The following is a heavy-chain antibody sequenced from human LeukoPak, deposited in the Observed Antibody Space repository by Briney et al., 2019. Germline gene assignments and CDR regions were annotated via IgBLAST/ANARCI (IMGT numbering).Heavy chain of an antibody. J-gene: IGHJ4*02. V-gene: IGHV3-21*01. CDR2: ISSSSSYI. Sequence: GGSLRLSCAASGFTFSSYSMNWVRQAPGKWLEWVSSISSSSSYIYYADSVKGRFTISRDNAKNSLYLQMNSLRAEDTAVYYCARGGDLNYALDYWGQGTLVTVSS. D-gene: IGHD4-11*01. CDR1: GFTFSSYS. CDR3: ARGGDLNYALDY.